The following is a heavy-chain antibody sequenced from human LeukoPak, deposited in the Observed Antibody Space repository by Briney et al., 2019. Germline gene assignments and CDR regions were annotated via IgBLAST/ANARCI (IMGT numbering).Heavy chain of an antibody. CDR3: ARLPLSIGERKEDAFDI. V-gene: IGHV4-59*08. CDR1: GGSISTYF. D-gene: IGHD5/OR15-5a*01. J-gene: IGHJ3*02. Sequence: PSETLSLTCTVPGGSISTYFWSWIRQPPGKGLEWIGNINYSGSSNYNPSLKSRVTMSVDTSKDQFSLKLSSGTAADTSVYYCARLPLSIGERKEDAFDIWGQGTMVTVSS. CDR2: INYSGSS.